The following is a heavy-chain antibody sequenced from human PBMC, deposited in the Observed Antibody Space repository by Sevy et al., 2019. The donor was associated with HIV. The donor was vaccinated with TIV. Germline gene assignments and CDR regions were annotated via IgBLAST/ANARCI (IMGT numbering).Heavy chain of an antibody. V-gene: IGHV3-23*01. J-gene: IGHJ4*02. CDR1: GFTFSSYA. D-gene: IGHD2-21*01. Sequence: GGCLRLSCAASGFTFSSYAMSCVRQAPGKGLEWVSAISGSGGSTYYADSVKGRFTISRDNSNNTLYLQMNSLRAEDTAVDYCAKVRGLDLLTILKYYFDYWGQGTLVTVSS. CDR2: ISGSGGST. CDR3: AKVRGLDLLTILKYYFDY.